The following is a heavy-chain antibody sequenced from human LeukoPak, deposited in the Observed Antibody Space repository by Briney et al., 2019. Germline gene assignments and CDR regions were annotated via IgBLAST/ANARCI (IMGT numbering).Heavy chain of an antibody. CDR2: INTKSGGT. CDR1: GYTFTGNY. V-gene: IGHV1-2*02. CDR3: APGGAIDY. D-gene: IGHD3-10*01. J-gene: IGHJ4*02. Sequence: GASVKVSCKTSGYTFTGNYMHWVRQAPGQGLEWLGWINTKSGGTKNAREFQGRVTMTRDTSISTAYMELSRLRSDDTAVYYCAPGGAIDYWGQGTLVTVSS.